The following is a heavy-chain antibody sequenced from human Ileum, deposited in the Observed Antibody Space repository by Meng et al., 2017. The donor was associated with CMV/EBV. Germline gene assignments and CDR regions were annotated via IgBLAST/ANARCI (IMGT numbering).Heavy chain of an antibody. CDR3: ARDGGAAAAYFDY. D-gene: IGHD6-13*01. V-gene: IGHV4-4*02. J-gene: IGHJ4*02. CDR1: GGSISSSNW. CDR2: IYHSGST. Sequence: SETLSLTCAVSGGSISSSNWWSWVRQPPGKGLEWIGEIYHSGSTNYNPSLKSRVTISVDKSKNQFSLKLSSVTAADTAVYYCARDGGAAAAYFDYWGQGTLVTVSS.